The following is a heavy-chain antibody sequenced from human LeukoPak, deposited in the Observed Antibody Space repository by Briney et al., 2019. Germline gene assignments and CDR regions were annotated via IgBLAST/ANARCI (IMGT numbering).Heavy chain of an antibody. Sequence: GGSLRLSCAASGFTFDDYAMHWVRHAPGKGLEWVSGISWNSGSIGYADSVKGRFTISRDNAKNSLYLQMNSLRAEDTALYYCAKGTGPEPTDGMDVWGQGTTVTVS. CDR2: ISWNSGSI. D-gene: IGHD1-14*01. CDR1: GFTFDDYA. J-gene: IGHJ6*02. V-gene: IGHV3-9*01. CDR3: AKGTGPEPTDGMDV.